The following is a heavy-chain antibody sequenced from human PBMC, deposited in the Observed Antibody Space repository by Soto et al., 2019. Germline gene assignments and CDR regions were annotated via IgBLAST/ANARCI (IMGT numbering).Heavy chain of an antibody. CDR1: GFTFSSYA. D-gene: IGHD2-15*01. CDR3: AKDLVVAATGFVGY. CDR2: ISGSGGST. Sequence: PGGSLRLSCAASGFTFSSYAMSWVRQAPGKGLEWVSAISGSGGSTYYADSVKGRFTISRDNSKNTLCLQMNSLRAEDTAVYYCAKDLVVAATGFVGYWGQGTLVTVSS. J-gene: IGHJ4*02. V-gene: IGHV3-23*01.